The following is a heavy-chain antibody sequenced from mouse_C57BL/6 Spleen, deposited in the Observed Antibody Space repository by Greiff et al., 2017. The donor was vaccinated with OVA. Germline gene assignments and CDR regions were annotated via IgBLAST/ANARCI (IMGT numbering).Heavy chain of an antibody. D-gene: IGHD1-1*01. CDR2: IYPGSGST. CDR1: GYTFTSYW. Sequence: QVQLQQPGAELVKPGASVKMSCKASGYTFTSYWITWVKQRPGQGLEWIGDIYPGSGSTNYNEKFKSKATLTVDTSSSTAYMQLSSLTSEDSAVYYWARHYYGSSYYAMDYWGQGTSVTVAS. J-gene: IGHJ4*01. CDR3: ARHYYGSSYYAMDY. V-gene: IGHV1-55*01.